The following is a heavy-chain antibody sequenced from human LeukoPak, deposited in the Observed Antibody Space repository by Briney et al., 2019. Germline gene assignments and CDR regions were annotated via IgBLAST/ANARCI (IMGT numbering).Heavy chain of an antibody. D-gene: IGHD3-22*01. CDR2: IYYSGST. CDR1: GGSISSGSYY. CDR3: ARGSTRVVITNDDAFDI. V-gene: IGHV4-39*07. J-gene: IGHJ3*02. Sequence: SQTLSLTCTVSGGSISSGSYYWGWIRQPPGKGLEWIGSIYYSGSTYYNPSLKSRVTISVDTSKNQFSLKLSSVTAADTAVYYCARGSTRVVITNDDAFDIWGQGTMVTVSS.